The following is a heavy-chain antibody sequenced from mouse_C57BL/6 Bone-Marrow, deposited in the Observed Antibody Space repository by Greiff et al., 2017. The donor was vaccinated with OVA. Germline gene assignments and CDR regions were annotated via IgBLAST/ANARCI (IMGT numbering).Heavy chain of an antibody. CDR1: GYTFTSYW. V-gene: IGHV1-64*01. CDR2: IHPNSGST. Sequence: VQLQQSGAELVKPGASVKLSCKASGYTFTSYWMHWVKQRPGQGLEWIGMIHPNSGSTNYNEKFKSKATLTVDKSSSTAYMQLSSLTSEDSAVYYCAVYYYGPYAMDYWGQGTSVTVSS. CDR3: AVYYYGPYAMDY. J-gene: IGHJ4*01. D-gene: IGHD1-1*01.